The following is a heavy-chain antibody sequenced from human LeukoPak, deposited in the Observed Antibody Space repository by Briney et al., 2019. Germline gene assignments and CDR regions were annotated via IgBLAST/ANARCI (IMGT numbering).Heavy chain of an antibody. CDR1: GFTFSNSG. CDR3: TRSGYRHPYHFDS. V-gene: IGHV3-53*01. J-gene: IGHJ4*02. D-gene: IGHD3-22*01. Sequence: PGGSLRLSCAASGFTFSNSGMNWVRQAPGKGLEWVSVLYTGGGTDHADSVKGRFTISRDNSKNTLSLQMNSLRAEDTAIYYCTRSGYRHPYHFDSWGQGTLVTVSS. CDR2: LYTGGGT.